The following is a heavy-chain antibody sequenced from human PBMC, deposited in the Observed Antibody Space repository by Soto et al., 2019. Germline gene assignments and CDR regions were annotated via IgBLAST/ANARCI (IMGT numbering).Heavy chain of an antibody. Sequence: QVQLVESGGGVVQPGRSLRLPCAASGFTFSSYGMHWVRQAPGKGLEWVAVISYDGSNKYYADSVKGRFTISRDNSKNTLYLQMNSLRAEDTAVYYCAKGEGYSYGLRGAFDIWGQGTMVTVSS. CDR2: ISYDGSNK. CDR3: AKGEGYSYGLRGAFDI. CDR1: GFTFSSYG. V-gene: IGHV3-30*18. D-gene: IGHD5-18*01. J-gene: IGHJ3*02.